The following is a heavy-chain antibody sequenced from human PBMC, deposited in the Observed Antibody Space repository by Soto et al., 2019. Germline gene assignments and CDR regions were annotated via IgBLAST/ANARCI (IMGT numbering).Heavy chain of an antibody. CDR2: ISGRDGST. V-gene: IGHV3-23*01. J-gene: IGHJ4*02. CDR1: GFTFSSYA. CDR3: AKTLIRGRIMGGLDS. D-gene: IGHD1-26*01. Sequence: GGSLRLSCAVSGFTFSSYAMNWVRQAPGKGLEWVSVISGRDGSTFYADSVKGRFTISRDNSKNTVYLQMNSLRADDTAIYYCAKTLIRGRIMGGLDSRGLGTLVTVSS.